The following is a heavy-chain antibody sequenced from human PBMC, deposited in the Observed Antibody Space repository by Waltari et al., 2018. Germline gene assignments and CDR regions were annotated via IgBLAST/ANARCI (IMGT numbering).Heavy chain of an antibody. V-gene: IGHV4-39*01. J-gene: IGHJ2*01. CDR3: ARHGAVWVWYFDL. Sequence: QLQLQESGPGLVKPSETLSLTCTVPGGSISSSSYYWGWIRQPPGKGLEWIGSIYYSGSTYYNPSLKSRVTISVDTSKNQFSLKLSSVTAADTAVYYCARHGAVWVWYFDLWGRGTLVTVSS. CDR1: GGSISSSSYY. D-gene: IGHD6-19*01. CDR2: IYYSGST.